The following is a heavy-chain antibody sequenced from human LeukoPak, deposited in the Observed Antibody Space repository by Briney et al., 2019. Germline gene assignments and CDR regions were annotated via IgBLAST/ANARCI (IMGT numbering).Heavy chain of an antibody. V-gene: IGHV3-23*01. J-gene: IGHJ4*02. Sequence: GGSLRLSCAASGFTFSSYAMSWVRQAPGKGLEWVSAISGSGGSTYYADSVKGRFTISRDNSRDTLYLQMNSLRAEDTAVYYCAKSGSAVAVAGSNYWGQGTLVTVSS. D-gene: IGHD6-19*01. CDR1: GFTFSSYA. CDR2: ISGSGGST. CDR3: AKSGSAVAVAGSNY.